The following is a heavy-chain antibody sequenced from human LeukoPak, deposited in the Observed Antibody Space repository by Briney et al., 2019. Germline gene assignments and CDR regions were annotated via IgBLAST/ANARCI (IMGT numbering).Heavy chain of an antibody. CDR2: INHSGST. CDR3: ARAAGGYKGRYYYYYYYMDV. D-gene: IGHD6-13*01. CDR1: GGSFSGYY. V-gene: IGHV4-34*01. Sequence: SETLSLTCAVYGGSFSGYYWSWIRQPPGKGLEWIGEINHSGSTNYNPSLKSRVTISVDTSKNQFSLKLSSVTAADTAVYYCARAAGGYKGRYYYYYYYMDVWGKGTTVTVSS. J-gene: IGHJ6*03.